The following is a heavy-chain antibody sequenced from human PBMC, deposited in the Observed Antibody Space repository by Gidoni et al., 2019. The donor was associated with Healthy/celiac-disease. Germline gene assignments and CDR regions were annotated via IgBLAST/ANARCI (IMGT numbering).Heavy chain of an antibody. CDR2: ISGSGGST. J-gene: IGHJ4*02. D-gene: IGHD4-4*01. CDR1: GFPFSSYA. V-gene: IGHV3-23*01. CDR3: AKDRGRAVTTIHY. Sequence: EVQLLESGGGLVQPGGSLRLSCAASGFPFSSYAMSWVRQAPGKGLEWVSAISGSGGSTYYADSVKGRFTISRDNSKNTLYLQMNSLRAEDTAVYYCAKDRGRAVTTIHYWGQGTLVTVSS.